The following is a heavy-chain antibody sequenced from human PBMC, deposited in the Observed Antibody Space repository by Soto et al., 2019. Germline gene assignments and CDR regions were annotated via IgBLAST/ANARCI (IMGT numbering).Heavy chain of an antibody. D-gene: IGHD5-12*01. CDR1: GFTFSSYA. V-gene: IGHV3-23*01. CDR3: AKETAGMATIGTLGSTLSYFDY. CDR2: ISGSGGST. Sequence: EVQLLESGGGLVQPGGSLRLSCAASGFTFSSYAMSWVRQAPGNGLEWVSAISGSGGSTYYADSVKGRFTISRDNSKNTLYLQMNSLRAEETAVYYCAKETAGMATIGTLGSTLSYFDYWGQGTLVTVSS. J-gene: IGHJ4*02.